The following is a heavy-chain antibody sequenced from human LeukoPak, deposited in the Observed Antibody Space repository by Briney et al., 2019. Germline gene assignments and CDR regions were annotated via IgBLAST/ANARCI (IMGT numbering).Heavy chain of an antibody. CDR2: IYPGDSDT. Sequence: GESLKISCKGSGYSFTNYWIGWVRQMPGKGLEWMGIIYPGDSDTRYSPSFQGQVTISADKSISTAYLQWSSLKASDTAMYYCARKLSREGEGVDYWGQGTLVTVSS. J-gene: IGHJ4*02. V-gene: IGHV5-51*01. CDR1: GYSFTNYW. D-gene: IGHD3-16*01. CDR3: ARKLSREGEGVDY.